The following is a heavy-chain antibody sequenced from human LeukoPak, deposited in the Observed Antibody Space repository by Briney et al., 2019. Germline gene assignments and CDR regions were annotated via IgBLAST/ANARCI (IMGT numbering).Heavy chain of an antibody. J-gene: IGHJ4*02. D-gene: IGHD6-19*01. CDR3: AREGSSGWSRQTPFDY. V-gene: IGHV3-74*01. Sequence: GGSLRLSCAASGNYWMHWVRQAPGKGLVWVSHINSDGSWTSYADSVKGRFTISKDNAKNSLYLQMNSLRAEDTAVYYCAREGSSGWSRQTPFDYWGQGTLVTVSS. CDR2: INSDGSWT. CDR1: GNYW.